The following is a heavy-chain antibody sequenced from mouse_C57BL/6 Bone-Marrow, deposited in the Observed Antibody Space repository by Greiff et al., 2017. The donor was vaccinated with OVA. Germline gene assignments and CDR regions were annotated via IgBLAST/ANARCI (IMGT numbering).Heavy chain of an antibody. J-gene: IGHJ2*01. CDR1: GYTFTSYG. CDR2: IYPRSGNT. Sequence: VQVVESGAELARPGASVKLSCKASGYTFTSYGISWVKQRTGQGLEWIGEIYPRSGNTYYNEKFKGKATLTADKSSSTAYMELRSLTSEDSAVYFCARLGDPSFDYWGQGTTLTVSS. CDR3: ARLGDPSFDY. V-gene: IGHV1-81*01.